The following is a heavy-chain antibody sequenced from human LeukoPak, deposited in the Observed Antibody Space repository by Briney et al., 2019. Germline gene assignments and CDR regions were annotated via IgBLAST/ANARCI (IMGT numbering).Heavy chain of an antibody. Sequence: GGSLRLSCAASGFTFSSYWMHWVRQAPGKKLMWVSQIKTDGSSTIYADSVKGRFTVSRDNAKNTLYLQIHSLRVEDTAIYYCARDGPAADWDLDYWGQGTLVTVSS. D-gene: IGHD3-9*01. CDR3: ARDGPAADWDLDY. V-gene: IGHV3-74*01. CDR1: GFTFSSYW. CDR2: IKTDGSST. J-gene: IGHJ4*02.